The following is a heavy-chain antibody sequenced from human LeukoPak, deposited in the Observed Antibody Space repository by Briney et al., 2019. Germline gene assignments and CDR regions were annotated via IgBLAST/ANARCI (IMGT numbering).Heavy chain of an antibody. CDR3: ARISYSSSPNRVFDY. J-gene: IGHJ4*02. CDR2: ISAYNGNT. CDR1: GYTFTSYG. V-gene: IGHV1-18*01. D-gene: IGHD6-6*01. Sequence: GASVKVSCKASGYTFTSYGISWVRQAPGQGLEWMGWISAYNGNTNYAQKLQGRVTMTTDTSTRTAYMELRSLRSDDTAVYYCARISYSSSPNRVFDYWGQGTLVTVSS.